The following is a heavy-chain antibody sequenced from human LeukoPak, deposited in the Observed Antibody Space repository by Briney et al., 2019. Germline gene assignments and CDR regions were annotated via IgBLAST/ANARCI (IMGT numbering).Heavy chain of an antibody. D-gene: IGHD3-22*01. CDR2: ISSSSSYI. J-gene: IGHJ3*02. V-gene: IGHV3-21*01. CDR1: GFTFSSYS. CDR3: ARDVYDSSGYYDAFDI. Sequence: GGSLRLSCAASGFTFSSYSMNWVRQAPGKGLEWVSSISSSSSYIYYADSVKGRFTISRDNAKNSLYLQMNSLRAEDTAVYYCARDVYDSSGYYDAFDIWGQGTIVTVSS.